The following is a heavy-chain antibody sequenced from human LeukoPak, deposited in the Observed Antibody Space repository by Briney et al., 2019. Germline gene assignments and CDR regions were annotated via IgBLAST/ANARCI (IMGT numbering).Heavy chain of an antibody. CDR2: IYYSGST. D-gene: IGHD5-12*01. J-gene: IGHJ4*02. V-gene: IGHV4-34*01. CDR1: GGSFSGYY. CDR3: ARRRIVATIDY. Sequence: PSETLSLTCAVYGGSFSGYYWSWIRQPPGKGLEWIGSIYYSGSTYYNPSLKSRVTISVDTSKNQFSLKLSSVTAADTAVYYCARRRIVATIDYWGQGTLVTVSS.